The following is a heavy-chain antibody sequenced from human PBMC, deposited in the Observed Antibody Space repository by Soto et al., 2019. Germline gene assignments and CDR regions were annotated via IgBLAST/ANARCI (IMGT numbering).Heavy chain of an antibody. CDR1: GFTFSDYY. V-gene: IGHV3-11*01. CDR2: ISSSGSTI. J-gene: IGHJ4*02. D-gene: IGHD6-13*01. CDR3: ARAKIFSSSWYFFDY. Sequence: GGSLRLSCAASGFTFSDYYMSWIRQAPGKGLEWVPYISSSGSTIYYADSVKGRFTISRDNAKNSLYLQMNSLRAEDTAVYYCARAKIFSSSWYFFDYWGQGTLVTVSS.